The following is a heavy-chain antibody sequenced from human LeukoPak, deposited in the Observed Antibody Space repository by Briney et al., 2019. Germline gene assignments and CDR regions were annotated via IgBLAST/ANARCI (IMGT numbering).Heavy chain of an antibody. CDR3: AREMTIITYSFDS. J-gene: IGHJ4*02. Sequence: GGSLRLSCAASGFTFSSYAITWVRQAPGKGLEWVSAISETGGTIHYADSVRGRFIISRDNSKNTLYLQMNSLRAEDTAVYYCAREMTIITYSFDSWGQGTLVTVSS. V-gene: IGHV3-23*01. CDR1: GFTFSSYA. CDR2: ISETGGTI. D-gene: IGHD5-24*01.